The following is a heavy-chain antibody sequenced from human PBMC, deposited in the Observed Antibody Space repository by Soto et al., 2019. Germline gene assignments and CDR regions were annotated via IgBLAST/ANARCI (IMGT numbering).Heavy chain of an antibody. CDR3: AKGTSRAVASPGHYYYGMDV. CDR1: GFTFSSYA. J-gene: IGHJ6*02. V-gene: IGHV3-23*01. Sequence: LRLSFAASGFTFSSYAMSWVRQAPGKGLEWVSAISGSGGSTYYADSVKGRFTISRDNSKNTLYLQMNSLRAEDTAVYYCAKGTSRAVASPGHYYYGMDVWGQGTTVTVSS. CDR2: ISGSGGST. D-gene: IGHD6-19*01.